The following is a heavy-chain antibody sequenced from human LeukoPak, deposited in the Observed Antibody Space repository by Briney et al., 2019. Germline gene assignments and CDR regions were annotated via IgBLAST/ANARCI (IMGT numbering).Heavy chain of an antibody. V-gene: IGHV1-69*05. Sequence: GASVKVSCKASGGTFSSYAISWVRQAPGQGLEWMGGIIPIFGTANYAQKFQGRVAITTDESTSTAYMELSSLRSEDTAVYYCARGVDTATVTRGYFDYWGQGTLVTVSS. J-gene: IGHJ4*02. CDR3: ARGVDTATVTRGYFDY. CDR1: GGTFSSYA. D-gene: IGHD5-18*01. CDR2: IIPIFGTA.